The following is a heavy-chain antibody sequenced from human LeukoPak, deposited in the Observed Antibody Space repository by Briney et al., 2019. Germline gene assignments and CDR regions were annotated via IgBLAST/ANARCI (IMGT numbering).Heavy chain of an antibody. V-gene: IGHV3-7*01. Sequence: PGGSLRLSCAASGFSFSSYWMSLMRQAPGKGLEWVANIKFDGNEEYYVDSVKGRFTISRDNAKNSLYLQLNSLRVEDTAVYYCKSGGAAPGSFDYWGQGTLVTVSP. J-gene: IGHJ4*02. D-gene: IGHD1-1*01. CDR2: IKFDGNEE. CDR1: GFSFSSYW. CDR3: KSGGAAPGSFDY.